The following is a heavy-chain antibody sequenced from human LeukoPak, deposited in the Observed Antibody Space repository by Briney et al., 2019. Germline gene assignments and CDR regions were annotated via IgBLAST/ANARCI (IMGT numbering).Heavy chain of an antibody. D-gene: IGHD3-22*01. CDR1: GFIVSHKY. J-gene: IGHJ4*02. Sequence: GGSLRLSCAASGFIVSHKYMAWVRQAPGKGLEWLSIIYTGGNTVSAESVKGRFSISRDDSRNTVHLQMNNLRDDDRAVYYCARGQIDLLRNYFDSWGPGTLVAVSS. CDR2: IYTGGNT. V-gene: IGHV3-66*01. CDR3: ARGQIDLLRNYFDS.